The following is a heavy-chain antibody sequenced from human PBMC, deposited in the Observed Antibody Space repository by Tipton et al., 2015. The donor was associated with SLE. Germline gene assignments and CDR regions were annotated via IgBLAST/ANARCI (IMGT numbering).Heavy chain of an antibody. CDR3: ANRYPSRY. CDR2: IGHTGGSR. D-gene: IGHD1-26*01. V-gene: IGHV3-23*01. J-gene: IGHJ4*02. Sequence: GSLRLSCAASAFSVSAYHMTWVRQAPGKGLESVSVIGHTGGSRYYADSVKGRFTISRDNSKNMLYLQMNSLSVEDTAVYYCANRYPSRYWGQGTLVTVSS. CDR1: AFSVSAYH.